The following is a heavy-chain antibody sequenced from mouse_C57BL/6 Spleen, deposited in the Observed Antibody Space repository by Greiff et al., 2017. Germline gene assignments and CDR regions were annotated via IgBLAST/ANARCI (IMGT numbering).Heavy chain of an antibody. V-gene: IGHV1-53*01. Sequence: QVQLQQPGTELVKPGASVKLSCKASGYTFTSYWMHWVKQRPGQGLEWIGNINPSNGGTNYNEKFKSKATLPVAKSSSTAYMQLSSLTSEDSAVYYCARLGYYGSSYVSYYAMDYWGQGTSVTVSS. CDR1: GYTFTSYW. D-gene: IGHD1-1*01. J-gene: IGHJ4*01. CDR3: ARLGYYGSSYVSYYAMDY. CDR2: INPSNGGT.